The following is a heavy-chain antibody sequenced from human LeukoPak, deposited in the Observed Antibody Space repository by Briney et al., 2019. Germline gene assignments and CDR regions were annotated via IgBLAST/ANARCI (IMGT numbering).Heavy chain of an antibody. V-gene: IGHV3-11*01. D-gene: IGHD3-10*01. CDR1: GFTFSDSY. J-gene: IGHJ4*02. CDR2: ISSSGSNI. Sequence: GGSLRLSCAASGFTFSDSYMSWIRQAPGKGLEWVSYISSSGSNIYYADSVKGRFTISRDNAKNSLYLQLNSLRAEDTDVYYCARDPRGSGSYYWGQGTLVTVSS. CDR3: ARDPRGSGSYY.